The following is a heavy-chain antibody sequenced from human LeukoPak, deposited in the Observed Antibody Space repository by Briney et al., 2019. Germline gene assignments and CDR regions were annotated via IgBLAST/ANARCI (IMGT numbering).Heavy chain of an antibody. CDR2: IYYSGTT. J-gene: IGHJ5*02. V-gene: IGHV4-59*01. CDR3: ARGLRSGRANWFDP. D-gene: IGHD3-10*01. Sequence: SETLSLTSTVSGVSISSFYWTWIRQPPGKGLEWIGSIYYSGTTNYNPSLKSRVTISVDTSNNQFSLNLRSVTAADTAVYYCARGLRSGRANWFDPWGQGTLVTVSS. CDR1: GVSISSFY.